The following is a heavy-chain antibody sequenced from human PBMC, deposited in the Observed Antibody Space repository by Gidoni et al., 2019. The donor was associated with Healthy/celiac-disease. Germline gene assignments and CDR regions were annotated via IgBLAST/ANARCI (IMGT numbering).Heavy chain of an antibody. CDR2: ISDDGSNK. J-gene: IGHJ4*02. Sequence: QVQLGESGAGVVQPGRSRSLPCAASGFTFSSYAMHWVRQAPGQGLEWVAVISDDGSNKYYADSVKGRFTISRDKSKNTLYLQMNSLRAEDTAVYYCARDLREGSYYVGFPYYWGQGTLVTVSS. CDR3: ARDLREGSYYVGFPYY. V-gene: IGHV3-30-3*01. CDR1: GFTFSSYA. D-gene: IGHD1-26*01.